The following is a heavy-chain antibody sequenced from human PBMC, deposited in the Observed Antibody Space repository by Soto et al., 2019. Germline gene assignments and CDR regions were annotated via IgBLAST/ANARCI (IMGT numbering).Heavy chain of an antibody. Sequence: SETLSLTCAVSGGSISSGGYSWSWIRQPPGKGLEWIGYMYHSGSTYYNPSLKSRVTISVDRSKNQFSLKLSSVTAADTAVYYCARGPDYWGQGILVTVSS. CDR1: GGSISSGGYS. CDR3: ARGPDY. CDR2: MYHSGST. V-gene: IGHV4-30-2*01. J-gene: IGHJ4*02.